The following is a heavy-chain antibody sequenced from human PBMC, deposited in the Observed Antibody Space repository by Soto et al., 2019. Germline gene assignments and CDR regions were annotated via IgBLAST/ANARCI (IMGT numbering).Heavy chain of an antibody. Sequence: GGSLRLSCAASGFTFSSYGMHWVRQAPGKGLEWVAVIWYDGSNKYYADSVKGRFTISRDNSKNTLYLQMNSLRAEDTAVYYCAKDLKGVGNDYWGQGTLVTVSS. D-gene: IGHD3-10*01. CDR1: GFTFSSYG. CDR2: IWYDGSNK. CDR3: AKDLKGVGNDY. J-gene: IGHJ4*02. V-gene: IGHV3-30*02.